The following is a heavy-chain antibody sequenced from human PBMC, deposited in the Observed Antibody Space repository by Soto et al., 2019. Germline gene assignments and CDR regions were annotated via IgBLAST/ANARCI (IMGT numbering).Heavy chain of an antibody. Sequence: SETLSLTCAVYGGSFSGYYWSWIRQPPGKGLEWIGEINHSGSTNYNPSLKSRVTISVDTSKNQFSLKLSSVTAADTAVYYCARLPYLYCSSTSCYGGGYYYYYYMDVWGKGTTVTVSS. V-gene: IGHV4-34*01. D-gene: IGHD2-2*01. J-gene: IGHJ6*03. CDR2: INHSGST. CDR3: ARLPYLYCSSTSCYGGGYYYYYYMDV. CDR1: GGSFSGYY.